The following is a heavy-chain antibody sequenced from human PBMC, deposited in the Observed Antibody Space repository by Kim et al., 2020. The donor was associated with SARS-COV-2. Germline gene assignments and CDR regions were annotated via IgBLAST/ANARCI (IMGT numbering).Heavy chain of an antibody. CDR1: GFTIGTEW. Sequence: GGSLRLSCVVSGFTIGTEWMSWVRQAPGKGPEWVSIISTDGSVRNYVDSVKGRFTISTDNAKNSLYLQMNSLRAEDTAVYYCAREPSAESTWGREPLVSVS. J-gene: IGHJ5*02. V-gene: IGHV3-7*03. CDR2: ISTDGSVR. CDR3: AREPSAEST.